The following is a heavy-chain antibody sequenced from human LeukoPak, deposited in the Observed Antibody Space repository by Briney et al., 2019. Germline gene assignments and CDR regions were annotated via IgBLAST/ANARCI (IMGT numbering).Heavy chain of an antibody. CDR1: GGSFSDYY. J-gene: IGHJ6*02. V-gene: IGHV4-34*01. CDR2: INHSGST. Sequence: KPSETLSLTCAVYGGSFSDYYWSWIRQPPGKGLEWIGEINHSGSTNYNPSLKSRVTMSVDTSKNQFSLKLSSVTAADTAVYYCARDFPELRNYYYYGMDVWGQGTTVTVSS. D-gene: IGHD1-7*01. CDR3: ARDFPELRNYYYYGMDV.